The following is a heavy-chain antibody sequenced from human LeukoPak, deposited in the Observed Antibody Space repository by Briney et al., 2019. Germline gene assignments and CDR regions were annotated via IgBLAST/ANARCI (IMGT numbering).Heavy chain of an antibody. Sequence: GGSLRISCAASGFTFSDYYMSWLRQAPGKGLEWVSYISSSGSTIYYADSVKGRFTISRDNAKNSLYLQMNSLRAEDTAVYYCARDSSPRTAYYYYGMDVWGQGTTVTVSS. J-gene: IGHJ6*02. CDR3: ARDSSPRTAYYYYGMDV. V-gene: IGHV3-11*01. CDR1: GFTFSDYY. D-gene: IGHD2-21*02. CDR2: ISSSGSTI.